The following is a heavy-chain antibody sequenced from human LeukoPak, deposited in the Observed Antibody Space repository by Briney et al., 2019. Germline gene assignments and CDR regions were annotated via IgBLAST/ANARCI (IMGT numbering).Heavy chain of an antibody. CDR3: AKDHHLYPTTSFDY. Sequence: GGSLRLSCAASGVTFRSYAMSWVRQAPGKGLEWVSAISGSGGSTYYADSVKGRFTISRDNSKNTLYLQMNSLRAEDTAVYYCAKDHHLYPTTSFDYWGQGTLVTVPS. J-gene: IGHJ4*02. D-gene: IGHD3-16*01. V-gene: IGHV3-23*01. CDR1: GVTFRSYA. CDR2: ISGSGGST.